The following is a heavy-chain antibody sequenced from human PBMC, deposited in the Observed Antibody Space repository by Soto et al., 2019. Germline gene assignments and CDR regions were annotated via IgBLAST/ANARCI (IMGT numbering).Heavy chain of an antibody. J-gene: IGHJ6*02. D-gene: IGHD5-12*01. V-gene: IGHV4-31*03. CDR3: ARAGGYSGYDPYYYYGMDV. Sequence: SETLSLTCTVSGGSISSGGYYWSWIRQHPGKGLEWIGYIYYSGSTYYNPSLKSRVTISVDTSKNQFSLKLSSVTAADTAVYYCARAGGYSGYDPYYYYGMDVWGQGTTVTVSS. CDR1: GGSISSGGYY. CDR2: IYYSGST.